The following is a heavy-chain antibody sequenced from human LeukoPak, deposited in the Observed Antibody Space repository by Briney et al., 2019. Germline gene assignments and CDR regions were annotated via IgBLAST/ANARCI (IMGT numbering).Heavy chain of an antibody. Sequence: GGSLTLSCAASGFTFSSYAMSWVRQAPGKGLEWVSAIGGSGTSTYYAGSVQGQFTISRDNSKNTLYLQMSSLRAEDTAVYYCAKDLNFHYGGKYWFDYWGQGTLVTVSS. CDR1: GFTFSSYA. V-gene: IGHV3-23*01. J-gene: IGHJ4*02. CDR3: AKDLNFHYGGKYWFDY. D-gene: IGHD4/OR15-4a*01. CDR2: IGGSGTST.